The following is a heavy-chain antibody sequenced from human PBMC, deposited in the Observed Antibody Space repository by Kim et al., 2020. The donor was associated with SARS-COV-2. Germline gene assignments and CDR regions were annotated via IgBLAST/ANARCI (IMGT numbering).Heavy chain of an antibody. CDR2: INHSGST. CDR3: ARGYHYYYDSSGYFRY. Sequence: GSLRLSCAVYGGSFSGYYWSWIRQPPGKGLEWIGEINHSGSTNYNPSLKSRVTISVDTSKNQFSLKLSSVTAADTAVYYCARGYHYYYDSSGYFRYWGQGTLVTVSS. CDR1: GGSFSGYY. J-gene: IGHJ4*02. D-gene: IGHD3-22*01. V-gene: IGHV4-34*01.